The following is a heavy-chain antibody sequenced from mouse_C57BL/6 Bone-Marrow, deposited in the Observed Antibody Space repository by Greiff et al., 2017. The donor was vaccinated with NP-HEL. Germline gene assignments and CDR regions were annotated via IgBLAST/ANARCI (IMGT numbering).Heavy chain of an antibody. CDR3: ATHEEVDCPRYDYWYFDV. D-gene: IGHD2-3*01. CDR2: ISSGSSTI. CDR1: GFTFSDYG. V-gene: IGHV5-17*01. Sequence: EVQLVESGGGLVKPGGSLKLSCAASGFTFSDYGMHWVRQAPEKGLEWVAYISSGSSTIYYADTVQGRFTISRDNAKNTLFLQMTSLRSEDTAMYYCATHEEVDCPRYDYWYFDVWGTGTTVTVSP. J-gene: IGHJ1*03.